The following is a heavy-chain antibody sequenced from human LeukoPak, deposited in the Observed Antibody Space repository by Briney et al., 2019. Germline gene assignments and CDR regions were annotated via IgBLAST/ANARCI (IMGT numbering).Heavy chain of an antibody. CDR2: IWYDGSNK. D-gene: IGHD6-19*01. Sequence: PGRSLRHSCAASGFNFRSYGMHWVRQAPGKGLEWVAIIWYDGSNKYHADSVKGRFTISRDNSKNTLFLQMDSLRAEDTAVYYCARSHPGTTVDGYWGQGTLVTVSS. CDR1: GFNFRSYG. J-gene: IGHJ4*02. V-gene: IGHV3-33*01. CDR3: ARSHPGTTVDGY.